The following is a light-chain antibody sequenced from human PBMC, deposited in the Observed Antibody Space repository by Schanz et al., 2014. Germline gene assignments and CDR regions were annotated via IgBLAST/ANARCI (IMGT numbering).Light chain of an antibody. J-gene: IGKJ4*01. CDR1: QSVSSN. Sequence: EIVMTQSPATLSVSPGERATLSCRASQSVSSNLAWYQQKLGQPPRLLIYGASTSASGIPVRFSGSGSGTEFTLTISSLQSEDVAVYYCQQCYGAPLTFGGGTKVDIK. CDR2: GAS. CDR3: QQCYGAPLT. V-gene: IGKV3-15*01.